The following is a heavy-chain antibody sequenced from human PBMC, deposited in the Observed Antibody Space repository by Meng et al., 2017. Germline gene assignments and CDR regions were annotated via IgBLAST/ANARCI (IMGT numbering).Heavy chain of an antibody. CDR1: GGSCSGYY. J-gene: IGHJ4*02. CDR3: ARGSMFGATVTKIDY. D-gene: IGHD4-17*01. Sequence: VQPHQGGAGLLNPSETLSLTCAVYGGSCSGYYWSWIRQPPGKGLEWIGEINHSGSTNYNPSLKSRVTISVDTSKNQFSLKLSSVTAADTAVYYCARGSMFGATVTKIDYWGQGTLVTASS. V-gene: IGHV4-34*01. CDR2: INHSGST.